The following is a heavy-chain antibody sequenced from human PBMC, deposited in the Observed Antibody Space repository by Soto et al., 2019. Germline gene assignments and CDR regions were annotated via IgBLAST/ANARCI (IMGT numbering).Heavy chain of an antibody. J-gene: IGHJ3*02. Sequence: GGSLRLSCAASGFTFSSYSMNWVRQAPGKGLEWVSYISSSSSTIYYADSLKGRFTISRDNAKNSRYLQMNSLRAEDTAVYYCARLLRTVTTPDAFDIWGQGTMVTVSS. V-gene: IGHV3-48*01. CDR2: ISSSSSTI. CDR1: GFTFSSYS. D-gene: IGHD4-17*01. CDR3: ARLLRTVTTPDAFDI.